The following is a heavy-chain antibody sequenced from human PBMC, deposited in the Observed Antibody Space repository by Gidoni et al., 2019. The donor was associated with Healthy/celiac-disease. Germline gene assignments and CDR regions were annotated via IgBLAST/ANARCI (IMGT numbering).Heavy chain of an antibody. Sequence: QVQLVQSGAEVKKPGASVKVSCKASGYTFTSYGISWVRQAPGQGLEWMGWLSAYNGNTNYAQKLQGRVTMTTDTSTSTAYMELRSLRSDDTAVYYCARDGQDIVVVPAAEDAFDIWGQGTMVTVSS. V-gene: IGHV1-18*01. D-gene: IGHD2-2*01. J-gene: IGHJ3*02. CDR1: GYTFTSYG. CDR2: LSAYNGNT. CDR3: ARDGQDIVVVPAAEDAFDI.